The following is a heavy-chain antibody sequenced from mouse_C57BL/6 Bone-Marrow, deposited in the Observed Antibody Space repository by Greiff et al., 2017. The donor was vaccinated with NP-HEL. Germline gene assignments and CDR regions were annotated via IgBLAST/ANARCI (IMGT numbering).Heavy chain of an antibody. D-gene: IGHD2-5*01. CDR1: GFNIKNTY. J-gene: IGHJ4*01. CDR2: IDPANGNT. CDR3: AREGAFRVTTGGVYYYAMDY. Sequence: EVQLKESVAELVRPGASVKLSCTASGFNIKNTYMHWVKQRPEQGLEWIGRIDPANGNTKYAPKFQGKATITADTSSNTAYLQLSSLTSEDTAIYYCAREGAFRVTTGGVYYYAMDYWGQGTSVTVSS. V-gene: IGHV14-3*01.